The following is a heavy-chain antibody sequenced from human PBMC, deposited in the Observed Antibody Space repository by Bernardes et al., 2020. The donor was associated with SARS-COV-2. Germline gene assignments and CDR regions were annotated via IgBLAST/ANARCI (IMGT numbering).Heavy chain of an antibody. J-gene: IGHJ4*02. D-gene: IGHD6-13*01. V-gene: IGHV3-74*01. CDR1: GFTFSSYW. CDR3: ASSIPAGTNY. Sequence: GGSLRLSCAASGFTFSSYWMSWVRQAPGKGLVWVSRINTDGGTTSYADSVKGRFTISRDNAKNTLYLQMNSLRAEDTAVYYCASSIPAGTNYWGQGTLVTVSS. CDR2: INTDGGTT.